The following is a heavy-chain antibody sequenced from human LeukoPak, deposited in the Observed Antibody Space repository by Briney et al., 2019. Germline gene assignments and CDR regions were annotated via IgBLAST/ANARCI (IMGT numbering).Heavy chain of an antibody. J-gene: IGHJ4*02. D-gene: IGHD4-17*01. Sequence: GGSLRLSCTASGFTFGDYAMSWVRQAPGKGLEWVGFIRSKAYGGTTEYAASVKGRFTISRDDSKSIAYLQMNSLKTEDTAVYYCTRVAYGDHAPFDYWGQGTLVTVSS. CDR2: IRSKAYGGTT. V-gene: IGHV3-49*04. CDR1: GFTFGDYA. CDR3: TRVAYGDHAPFDY.